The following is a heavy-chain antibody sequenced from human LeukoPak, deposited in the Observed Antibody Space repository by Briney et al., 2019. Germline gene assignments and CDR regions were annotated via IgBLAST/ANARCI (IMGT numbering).Heavy chain of an antibody. CDR1: GGSVSSGSYY. D-gene: IGHD6-19*01. V-gene: IGHV4-61*01. Sequence: SETLSLTCTVSGGSVSSGSYYWSWIRQPPGKGLESLGYIYYSGSTNYNPSLKSRVTISVDTSKNQFSLKLSSVTAADTAVYYCARMYSNGWYDYWGQGTLVTVSS. CDR3: ARMYSNGWYDY. J-gene: IGHJ4*02. CDR2: IYYSGST.